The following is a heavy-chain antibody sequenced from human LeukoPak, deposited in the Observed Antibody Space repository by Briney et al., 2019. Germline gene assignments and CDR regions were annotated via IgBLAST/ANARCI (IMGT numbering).Heavy chain of an antibody. CDR3: AKSGYNRFDY. J-gene: IGHJ4*02. D-gene: IGHD5-24*01. CDR2: ISGSGSGGST. CDR1: GFTFSSSA. V-gene: IGHV3-23*01. Sequence: GGSLRLSCAASGFTFSSSAMSWVRQAPGKGLEWVSNISGSGSGGSTYYADSVKGRFSISRDNSKNTLYLQMNSLRAEDTAVYYCAKSGYNRFDYWGQGTLVTVSS.